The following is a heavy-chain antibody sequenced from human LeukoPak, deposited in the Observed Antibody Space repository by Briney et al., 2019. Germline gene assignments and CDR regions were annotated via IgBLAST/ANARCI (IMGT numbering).Heavy chain of an antibody. Sequence: SETLSLTCTVSGGSISSSFYYWGWIRQPPGKGLEWIGSIXHSGXXXYNPSLKNRVTISVEPSRNQFSLNLSSVTAADTAVYYCARHYGPWGQGTLVAVSS. CDR2: IXHSGXX. J-gene: IGHJ5*02. CDR3: ARHYGP. V-gene: IGHV4-39*01. CDR1: GGSISSSFYY. D-gene: IGHD4-17*01.